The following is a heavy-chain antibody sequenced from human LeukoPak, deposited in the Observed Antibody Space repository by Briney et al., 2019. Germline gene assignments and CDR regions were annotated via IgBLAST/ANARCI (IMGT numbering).Heavy chain of an antibody. J-gene: IGHJ5*02. V-gene: IGHV1-2*02. Sequence: ASVKVSCKASGYTFTDYYIHWVRQAPGQGLEWMGWINPNSGGTNYAQKFQGRVTVTRDTSISTAYMELSGLRSDDTAVYYCARDNSVEDTAWWFDPWGQGTLVTVSS. CDR1: GYTFTDYY. CDR2: INPNSGGT. CDR3: ARDNSVEDTAWWFDP. D-gene: IGHD4-23*01.